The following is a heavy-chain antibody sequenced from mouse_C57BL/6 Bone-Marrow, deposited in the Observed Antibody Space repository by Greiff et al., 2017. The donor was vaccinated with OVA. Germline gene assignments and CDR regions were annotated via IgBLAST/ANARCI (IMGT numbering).Heavy chain of an antibody. V-gene: IGHV14-2*01. CDR1: GFNIKDCY. D-gene: IGHD1-1*01. CDR2: IDPEDGET. Sequence: VQLQQSGAELVKPGASVKLSCTASGFNIKDCYMHWVKQRTEQGLEWIGRIDPEDGETKYAPKFQGKATITADTSSNTAYLQLSSLTSEDTAVYYCARDYYGSSSRPNYWYFDVWGTGTTVTVSS. CDR3: ARDYYGSSSRPNYWYFDV. J-gene: IGHJ1*03.